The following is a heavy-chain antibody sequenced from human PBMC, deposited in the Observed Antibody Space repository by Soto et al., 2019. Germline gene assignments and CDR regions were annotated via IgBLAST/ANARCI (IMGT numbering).Heavy chain of an antibody. CDR1: GFTLSRHA. CDR3: AKRVVRGEGYCYVYMDV. CDR2: IGGSGGT. D-gene: IGHD3-10*01. J-gene: IGHJ6*03. Sequence: EVQLLESGGGLVQPGGSLRLSCAASGFTLSRHAMSWVRQAPGKGLEWVSTIGGSGGTYYADSVKGRFTISRDNSKNTLYLQMNSLRAEDTAVYYCAKRVVRGEGYCYVYMDVGGKGTTVTVSS. V-gene: IGHV3-23*01.